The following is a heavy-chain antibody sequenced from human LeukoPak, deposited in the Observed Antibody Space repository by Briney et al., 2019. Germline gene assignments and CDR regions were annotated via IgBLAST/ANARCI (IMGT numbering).Heavy chain of an antibody. Sequence: PSETLSLTCTVSGDSISSSGYYWGWIRQPPGKGLEWIGSIYYSGSTYYNPSLKSRVTISVDTSKNQFSLKLSSVTAADTAVYYCARLEGSSGYFDYWGQGTLVTVSS. D-gene: IGHD3-22*01. V-gene: IGHV4-39*01. J-gene: IGHJ4*02. CDR1: GDSISSSGYY. CDR2: IYYSGST. CDR3: ARLEGSSGYFDY.